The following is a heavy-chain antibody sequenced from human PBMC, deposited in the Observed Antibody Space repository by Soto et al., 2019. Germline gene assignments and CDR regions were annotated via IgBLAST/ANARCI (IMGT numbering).Heavy chain of an antibody. CDR3: ARDRAVAGHWLFDY. Sequence: GGSLRLSCAASGFTFSSYWMSWVRQAPGKGLEWVANIKQDGSEKYYVDSVKGRFTISRDNAKNSLYLQMNSLRAEDTAVYYCARDRAVAGHWLFDYWGQGTVVAVSS. CDR1: GFTFSSYW. V-gene: IGHV3-7*03. CDR2: IKQDGSEK. D-gene: IGHD6-19*01. J-gene: IGHJ4*02.